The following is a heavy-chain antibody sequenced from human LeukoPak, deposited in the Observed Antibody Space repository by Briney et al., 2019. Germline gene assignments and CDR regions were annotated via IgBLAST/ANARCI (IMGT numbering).Heavy chain of an antibody. CDR1: GFTFDDYA. CDR3: AKDGIAVAVPTPDYFDY. J-gene: IGHJ4*02. Sequence: GGSLRLSCAASGFTFDDYAMHWVRQAPGKGLEWVSGISWNSGSIGYADSVKGRFTISRDNAKNSLYLQMNSLRAEDTASYYCAKDGIAVAVPTPDYFDYWGQGTLVTVSS. CDR2: ISWNSGSI. D-gene: IGHD6-19*01. V-gene: IGHV3-9*01.